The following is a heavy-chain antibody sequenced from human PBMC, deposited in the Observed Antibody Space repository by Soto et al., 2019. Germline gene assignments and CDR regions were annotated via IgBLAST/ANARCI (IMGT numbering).Heavy chain of an antibody. D-gene: IGHD6-13*01. CDR3: ARDRAAALDY. CDR2: ISSSGSTI. V-gene: IGHV3-11*01. J-gene: IGHJ4*02. CDR1: GFTFSDYY. Sequence: CGSLRLRWAAVGFTFSDYYMRWIRQAPGKGLEWVSYISSSGSTIYYADSVKGRFTISRDNAKNSLYLQMNSLRAEDTAVYYCARDRAAALDYWGQGTLVTVSS.